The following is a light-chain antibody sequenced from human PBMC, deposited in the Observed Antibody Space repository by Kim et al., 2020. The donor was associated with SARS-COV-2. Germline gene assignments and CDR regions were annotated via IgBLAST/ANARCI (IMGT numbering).Light chain of an antibody. CDR2: EVN. CDR3: CSYAGSSTYV. V-gene: IGLV2-23*02. Sequence: GQSITISCTGTSSDVWSANLVSWYQQRPGKAPKVMIYEVNKRPSGVSDRFSGSKSGNTASLTISGLQAEDEADYYCCSYAGSSTYVFGTGTKVTVL. CDR1: SSDVWSANL. J-gene: IGLJ1*01.